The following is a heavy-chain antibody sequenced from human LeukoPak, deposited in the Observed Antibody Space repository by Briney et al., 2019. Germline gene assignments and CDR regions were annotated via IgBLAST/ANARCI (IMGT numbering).Heavy chain of an antibody. V-gene: IGHV7-4-1*02. D-gene: IGHD3-22*01. Sequence: ASVKVSCKASGYTFTSYAMNWVRQAPGQGLEWMGRINTNTGNPTYAQGFTGRFVFSLDTSVSTAYLQISSLKAEDTAVYYCARVEAYYYDSSGYQYNWFDPWGQGTLVTVSS. CDR2: INTNTGNP. CDR1: GYTFTSYA. CDR3: ARVEAYYYDSSGYQYNWFDP. J-gene: IGHJ5*02.